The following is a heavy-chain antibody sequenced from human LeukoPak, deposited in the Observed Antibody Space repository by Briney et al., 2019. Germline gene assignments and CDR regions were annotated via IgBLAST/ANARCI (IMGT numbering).Heavy chain of an antibody. V-gene: IGHV3-11*01. Sequence: GGSLRLSCAASGFTFSDYYMSWIRQAPGKGLEWASYISSSGSTIYYADSVKGRFTISRDNAKNSLYLQMNSLRAEDTAVYYCARDLHTVVTDYWGQGTLVTVSS. J-gene: IGHJ4*02. CDR2: ISSSGSTI. CDR3: ARDLHTVVTDY. D-gene: IGHD4-23*01. CDR1: GFTFSDYY.